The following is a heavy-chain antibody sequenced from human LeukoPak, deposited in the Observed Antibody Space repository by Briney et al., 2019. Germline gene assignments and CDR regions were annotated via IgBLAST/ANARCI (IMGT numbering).Heavy chain of an antibody. V-gene: IGHV3-21*04. J-gene: IGHJ4*02. D-gene: IGHD5-18*01. CDR3: AKGYSYGSYLNDY. CDR1: GFTFSSYS. Sequence: GGSLRLSCAASGFTFSSYSMNWVRQAPGKGLEWVSSISSSSSYIYYADSVKGRFTISRDNSKNTLYLQMNSLRAEDTAVYYCAKGYSYGSYLNDYWGQGTLVTVSS. CDR2: ISSSSSYI.